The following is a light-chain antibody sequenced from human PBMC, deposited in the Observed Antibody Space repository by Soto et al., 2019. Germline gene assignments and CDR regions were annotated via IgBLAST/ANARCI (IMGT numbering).Light chain of an antibody. Sequence: EIVMTESPATLSVSPGEGATVSCRASQSVSSSLAWYQQIPGQAPRLLIFGASTRATGIPARFSGSGSGTEFTLTISSLQSEDFEVYYCQQYNNWPRTFGQGTKVDIK. V-gene: IGKV3-15*01. J-gene: IGKJ1*01. CDR2: GAS. CDR3: QQYNNWPRT. CDR1: QSVSSS.